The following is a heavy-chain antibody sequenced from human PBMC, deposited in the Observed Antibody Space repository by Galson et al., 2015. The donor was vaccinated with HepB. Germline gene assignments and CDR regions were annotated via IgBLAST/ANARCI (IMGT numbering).Heavy chain of an antibody. Sequence: SVKVSCKASGYTFTSYGISWVRQAPGQGLEWMGRIIPILGIANYAQKFQGRVTITADKSTSTAYMELSSLRSDDTAVYYCARAVIYDPWGQGTLVTVSS. CDR1: GYTFTSYG. V-gene: IGHV1-69*04. CDR2: IIPILGIA. J-gene: IGHJ5*02. D-gene: IGHD3-16*02. CDR3: ARAVIYDP.